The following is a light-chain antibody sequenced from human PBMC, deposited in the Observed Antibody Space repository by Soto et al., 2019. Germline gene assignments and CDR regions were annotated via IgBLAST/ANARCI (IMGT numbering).Light chain of an antibody. CDR1: SSDVGGYNS. CDR2: DVS. J-gene: IGLJ1*01. V-gene: IGLV2-14*01. Sequence: QSVLTQPASVSGSHGQSITLSCTGTSSDVGGYNSVSWYQQHPGKAPKLMIYDVSYRPSGVSGRFSASKSGDTASLTISGLQAEDEADYYCSSYSSSTNGVFGTGSKVTVL. CDR3: SSYSSSTNGV.